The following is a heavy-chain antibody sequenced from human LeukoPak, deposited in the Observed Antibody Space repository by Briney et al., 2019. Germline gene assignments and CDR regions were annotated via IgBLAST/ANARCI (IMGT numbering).Heavy chain of an antibody. CDR2: INPSGGST. V-gene: IGHV1-46*03. CDR3: ARGGINRYCSSTSCSRGYFDY. D-gene: IGHD2-2*01. J-gene: IGHJ4*02. CDR1: GYTFTSYY. Sequence: ASVKVSCKASGYTFTSYYMHWVRQAPGQGLEWMGIINPSGGSTSYAQKFQGRVTMTRDTSTSTVYMELSSLRSEVTAVYYCARGGINRYCSSTSCSRGYFDYWGQGTLVTVSS.